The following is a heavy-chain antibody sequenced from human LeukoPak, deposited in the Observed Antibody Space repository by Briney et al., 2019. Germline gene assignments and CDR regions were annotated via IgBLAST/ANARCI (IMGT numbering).Heavy chain of an antibody. CDR3: ARHLSYYYDSSGFHAFDI. Sequence: GESLKISCKGSGYSFTTYWISWVRQMPGKGLEWMGRIDPSDSYTNNSPSFQGHVTISADKSISTAYLQWSSLKASDTAMYYCARHLSYYYDSSGFHAFDIWGQGTMVTVSS. D-gene: IGHD3-22*01. V-gene: IGHV5-10-1*01. CDR2: IDPSDSYT. CDR1: GYSFTTYW. J-gene: IGHJ3*02.